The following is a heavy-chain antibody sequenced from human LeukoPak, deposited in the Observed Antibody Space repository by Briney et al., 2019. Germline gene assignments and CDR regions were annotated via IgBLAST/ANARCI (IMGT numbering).Heavy chain of an antibody. CDR3: ARVRVDYYDSRHGAFDI. D-gene: IGHD3-22*01. V-gene: IGHV3-21*01. Sequence: GGSLRLSCTASGFTFSDYYMSWVRQAPGKGLEWVSSISSSSSYIYYADSVKGRFTISRDNAKNSLYLQMNSLRAEDTAVYYCARVRVDYYDSRHGAFDIWGQGTMVTVSS. J-gene: IGHJ3*02. CDR2: ISSSSSYI. CDR1: GFTFSDYY.